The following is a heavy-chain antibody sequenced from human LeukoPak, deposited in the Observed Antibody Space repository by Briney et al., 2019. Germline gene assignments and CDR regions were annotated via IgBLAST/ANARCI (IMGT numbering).Heavy chain of an antibody. CDR2: TYSSGTT. D-gene: IGHD6-6*01. CDR3: AREPTYSSSLDY. V-gene: IGHV3-53*01. Sequence: PGGSLRLSCAASGFTVSSNYMSWVRQAPGKGLEYISVTYSSGTTYYADSVRDRFTISRDNSRNTLYLQMNSLRPEDTDVYYCAREPTYSSSLDYWGQGTLVTVSS. CDR1: GFTVSSNY. J-gene: IGHJ4*02.